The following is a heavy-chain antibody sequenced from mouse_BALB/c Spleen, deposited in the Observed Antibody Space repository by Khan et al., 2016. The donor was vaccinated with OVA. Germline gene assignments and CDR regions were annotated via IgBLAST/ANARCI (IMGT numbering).Heavy chain of an antibody. CDR3: SRHCVVALVTY. Sequence: VQLQQSGPELMKPGAPVKISCKASGYSFTTYYIHWVMQSHGTSLEWIGYIDPFSGSTTYNQKFKGKATLTVDTSSSTAYLHLSNLTPEDSAGYYCSRHCVVALVTYWGQGTLVTVSA. V-gene: IGHV1S135*01. CDR2: IDPFSGST. D-gene: IGHD2-2*01. CDR1: GYSFTTYY. J-gene: IGHJ3*01.